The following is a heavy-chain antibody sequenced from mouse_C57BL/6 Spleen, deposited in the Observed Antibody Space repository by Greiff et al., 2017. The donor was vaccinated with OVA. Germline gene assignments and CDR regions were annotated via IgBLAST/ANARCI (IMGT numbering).Heavy chain of an antibody. J-gene: IGHJ2*01. CDR3: ARLTTEGYYFDY. Sequence: DVQLVESGGGLVKPGGSLKLSCAASGFTFSDYGMHWVRQAPEKGLEWVAYISSGSSTIYYADTVKGRFTISRDNAKNTLFLQMTSLRSEDTAMYYCARLTTEGYYFDYWGQGTTLTVSS. V-gene: IGHV5-17*01. CDR2: ISSGSSTI. CDR1: GFTFSDYG. D-gene: IGHD1-1*01.